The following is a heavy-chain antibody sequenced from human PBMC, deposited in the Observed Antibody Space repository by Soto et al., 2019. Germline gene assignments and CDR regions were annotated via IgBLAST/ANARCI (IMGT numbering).Heavy chain of an antibody. CDR1: GFTFSTYW. D-gene: IGHD3-22*01. J-gene: IGHJ1*01. CDR3: ARDRVESGYPEYFQH. V-gene: IGHV3-74*01. Sequence: GGSLRLSCVASGFTFSTYWMHWVRQTPGEGLVWVSHTDSDGTFTTYADSVKGRFTISRDNAKSTLYLQMNSLRAEDTAVYYCARDRVESGYPEYFQHWGQGTLVTVSS. CDR2: TDSDGTFT.